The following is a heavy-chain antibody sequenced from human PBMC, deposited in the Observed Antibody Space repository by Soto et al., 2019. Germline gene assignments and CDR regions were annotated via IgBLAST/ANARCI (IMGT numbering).Heavy chain of an antibody. J-gene: IGHJ6*02. CDR1: GDSVSSNSAA. V-gene: IGHV6-1*01. D-gene: IGHD1-1*01. CDR3: KKKKGKSRPYKGSDV. Sequence: SHTLSLTCAISGDSVSSNSAAWNWIRQSPSRGLEWLGRAYYRSQWYYDSAVSVKSRITVIPDPPNNQFSLHLSSLTPKAPAIIYCKKKKGKSRPYKGSDVWRQGSTVIVS. CDR2: AYYRSQWYY.